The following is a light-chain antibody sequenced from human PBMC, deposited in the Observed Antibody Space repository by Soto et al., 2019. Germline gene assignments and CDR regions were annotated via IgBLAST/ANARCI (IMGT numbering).Light chain of an antibody. CDR3: SSYTSTSTRV. V-gene: IGLV2-14*01. CDR1: SSDIGGYNF. Sequence: QSVLTQPASVSGSPGQSITISCTGTSSDIGGYNFVSWYQQHPGKAPKLMIYDVSNRPSGVSNRFSGSKSGNTASLTISGLQAEDEADYDCSSYTSTSTRVFGGGTKLTVL. CDR2: DVS. J-gene: IGLJ3*02.